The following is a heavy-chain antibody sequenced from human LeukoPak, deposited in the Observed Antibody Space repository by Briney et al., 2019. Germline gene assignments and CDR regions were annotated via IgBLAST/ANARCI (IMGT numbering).Heavy chain of an antibody. CDR1: GGTFSSYA. D-gene: IGHD6-19*01. J-gene: IGHJ4*02. Sequence: GASVKVSCKASGGTFSSYAISWVRQAPGQGLEWMGGIIPIFGTANYAQKFQGRVTITADETTSTAYMELSSLRSEDTAVYYCARSYSSGWSGDDYWGQGTLVTVSS. CDR2: IIPIFGTA. V-gene: IGHV1-69*13. CDR3: ARSYSSGWSGDDY.